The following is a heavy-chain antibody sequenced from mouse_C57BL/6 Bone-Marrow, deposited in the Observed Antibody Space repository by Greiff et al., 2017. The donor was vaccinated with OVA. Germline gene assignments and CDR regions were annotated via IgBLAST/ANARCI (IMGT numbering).Heavy chain of an antibody. CDR3: ARWYYYGSSQFPWFAY. V-gene: IGHV1-53*01. J-gene: IGHJ3*01. CDR1: GYTFTSYW. D-gene: IGHD1-1*01. Sequence: QVQLQQPGTELVKPGASVKLSCKASGYTFTSYWMHWVKQRPGQGLEWIGNINPSNGGTNYNEKFKSKATLTVDKSSSTAYMQLSSLTSEDSAVYYCARWYYYGSSQFPWFAYWGQGTLVTVSA. CDR2: INPSNGGT.